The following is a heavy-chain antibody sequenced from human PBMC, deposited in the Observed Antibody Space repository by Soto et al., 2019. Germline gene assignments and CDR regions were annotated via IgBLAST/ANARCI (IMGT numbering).Heavy chain of an antibody. J-gene: IGHJ3*02. CDR1: GGSISSGGYY. CDR3: ARFIVGAYDAFDI. Sequence: QVQLQESGPGLVKPSQTLSLTCTVSGGSISSGGYYWSWIRQHPGKGLEWIGCIYYSGSTYYNPSLKSRVTISVDTSKNQFSLKLSSVTAADTAVYYCARFIVGAYDAFDIWGQGTMVTVSS. D-gene: IGHD1-26*01. V-gene: IGHV4-31*03. CDR2: IYYSGST.